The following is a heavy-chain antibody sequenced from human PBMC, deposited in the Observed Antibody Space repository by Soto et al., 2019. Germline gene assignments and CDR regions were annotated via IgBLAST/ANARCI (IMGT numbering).Heavy chain of an antibody. CDR3: ARRYGTGFDY. D-gene: IGHD4-17*01. CDR2: IYYSGST. J-gene: IGHJ4*02. Sequence: VTGSVSCRAIVNSTDDAVSIQQPPGKGLEWIGYIYYSGSTNYNPSLKSRVTISVDTSKNQFSLKLSSVTAADTAVYSCARRYGTGFDYWGQRNLVTVFS. V-gene: IGHV4-61*05. CDR1: CRAIVNSTDD.